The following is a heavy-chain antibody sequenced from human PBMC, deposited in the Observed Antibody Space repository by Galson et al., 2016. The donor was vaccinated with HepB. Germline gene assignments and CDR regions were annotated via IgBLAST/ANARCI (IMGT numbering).Heavy chain of an antibody. V-gene: IGHV1-46*01. D-gene: IGHD4-17*01. Sequence: SVKVSCKASGYTFTDYYIHWVRLAPGHGLEWLGIINPSKNIATYADNFQGRATMTRDTSTSTVHMDLSSLRSEDTAVYYCAREGEASYGDYVSKLYGMDVWGQGTTVTVSS. CDR1: GYTFTDYY. CDR2: INPSKNIA. CDR3: AREGEASYGDYVSKLYGMDV. J-gene: IGHJ6*02.